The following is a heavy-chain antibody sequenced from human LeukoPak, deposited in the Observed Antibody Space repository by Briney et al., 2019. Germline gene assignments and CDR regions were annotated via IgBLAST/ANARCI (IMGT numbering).Heavy chain of an antibody. D-gene: IGHD5-18*01. V-gene: IGHV1-8*03. Sequence: ASVKVSCKASGYTFTSYDINWVRQATGQGLEWMGWMNPNSGNTGYAQKFQGRVTITRNTSISTAYMELSSLRSEDTAVYYCARGPPGGLWLLFWGQGTLVTVSS. CDR2: MNPNSGNT. CDR1: GYTFTSYD. CDR3: ARGPPGGLWLLF. J-gene: IGHJ4*02.